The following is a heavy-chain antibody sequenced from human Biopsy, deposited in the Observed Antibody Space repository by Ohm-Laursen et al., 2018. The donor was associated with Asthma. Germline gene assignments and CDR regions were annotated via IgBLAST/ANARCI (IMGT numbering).Heavy chain of an antibody. D-gene: IGHD3-3*01. CDR2: ISYDGSNK. Sequence: SLRLSCLASGFTFSSYGMHWVRQAPGKGLEWVAVISYDGSNKYYADSVKGRFTISRDNSKNTLYLQMNSLRAEDTAVYYCASQSSGPDFWSGYYYFDYWGQGTLVTVSS. V-gene: IGHV3-30*03. CDR1: GFTFSSYG. CDR3: ASQSSGPDFWSGYYYFDY. J-gene: IGHJ4*02.